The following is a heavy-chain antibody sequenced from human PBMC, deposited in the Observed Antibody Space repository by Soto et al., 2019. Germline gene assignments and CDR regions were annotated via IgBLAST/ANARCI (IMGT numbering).Heavy chain of an antibody. CDR2: ISAYNGNT. CDR1: GYTFTSYG. V-gene: IGHV1-18*01. J-gene: IGHJ3*02. CDR3: ARHYFYNYSWGSYRPFDAFDI. Sequence: ASVKVSCKASGYTFTSYGISWVRQAPGQGLEWMGWISAYNGNTNYAQKLQGRVTMTTDTSTSTAYMELRSLRSDDTAVYYCARHYFYNYSWGSYRPFDAFDIWGQGTMVTVSS. D-gene: IGHD3-16*02.